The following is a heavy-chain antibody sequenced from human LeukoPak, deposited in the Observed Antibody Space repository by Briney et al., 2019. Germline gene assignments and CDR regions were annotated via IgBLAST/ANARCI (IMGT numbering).Heavy chain of an antibody. CDR1: GFSLSTSGVG. V-gene: IGHV2-5*01. CDR3: AVRGYSSSSGSNWFDP. D-gene: IGHD6-6*01. J-gene: IGHJ5*02. Sequence: KESGPTLVEPTQTLTLTCTFSGFSLSTSGVGVGWIRQPPGKALEWLALIYWNDDKRNSPFLKSRVTITKDTPKNQVVLTMTNMDPVDTATYYCAVRGYSSSSGSNWFDPWGQGTLVTVSS. CDR2: IYWNDDK.